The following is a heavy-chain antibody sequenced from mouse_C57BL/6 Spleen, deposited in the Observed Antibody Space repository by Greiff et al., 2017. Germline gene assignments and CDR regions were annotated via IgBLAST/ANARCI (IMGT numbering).Heavy chain of an antibody. CDR1: GFTFSSYG. Sequence: EVKLVESGGDLVKPGGSLKLSCAASGFTFSSYGMSWVRQTPDKRLEWVATISSGGSYTYYPDSLKGRFTISRDNAKNTLYLQRSIMKSEDTALYYCLYDSSQDGYFDVWGTGTTVTVSS. V-gene: IGHV5-6*01. CDR2: ISSGGSYT. J-gene: IGHJ1*03. D-gene: IGHD1-1*01. CDR3: LYDSSQDGYFDV.